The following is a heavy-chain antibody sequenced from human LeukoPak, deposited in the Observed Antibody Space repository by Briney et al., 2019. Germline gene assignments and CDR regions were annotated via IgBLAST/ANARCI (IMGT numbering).Heavy chain of an antibody. V-gene: IGHV5-10-1*01. Sequence: GESLRISCKGSGYSFTSYWISWVRQMPGKGLEWMGRIDPSDSYTNYSPSFQGHATISADKSISTAYLQWSSLKASDTAMYYCARGCSSTSCWFDPWGQGTLVTVSS. CDR1: GYSFTSYW. D-gene: IGHD2-2*01. J-gene: IGHJ5*02. CDR2: IDPSDSYT. CDR3: ARGCSSTSCWFDP.